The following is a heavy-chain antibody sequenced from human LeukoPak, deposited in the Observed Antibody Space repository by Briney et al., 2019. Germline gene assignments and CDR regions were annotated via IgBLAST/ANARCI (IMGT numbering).Heavy chain of an antibody. CDR2: INHSGST. CDR1: GGSLSGYY. V-gene: IGHV4-34*01. J-gene: IGHJ4*02. CDR3: ARGGPRYCSSTSCYSHFDY. D-gene: IGHD2-2*01. Sequence: SETLSLTCAVYGGSLSGYYWSWIRQPPGKGLEWIGEINHSGSTNYNPSLKSRVTISVDTSKNQFSLKLSSVTAADTAVYYCARGGPRYCSSTSCYSHFDYWGQGTLDTVSS.